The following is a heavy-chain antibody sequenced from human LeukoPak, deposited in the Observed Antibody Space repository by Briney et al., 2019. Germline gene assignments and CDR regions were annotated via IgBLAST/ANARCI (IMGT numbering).Heavy chain of an antibody. Sequence: PGGSLRLSCAASGFTFSSYAMSWVRQAPGKGLEWVSAISGSGGSTYYADSVKGRFTISRDNSKNTLYLQMNSLRAEDTAVYYCARERENYDILTGYSPDWFDLWGQGTLVTVSS. D-gene: IGHD3-9*01. V-gene: IGHV3-23*01. CDR3: ARERENYDILTGYSPDWFDL. J-gene: IGHJ5*02. CDR2: ISGSGGST. CDR1: GFTFSSYA.